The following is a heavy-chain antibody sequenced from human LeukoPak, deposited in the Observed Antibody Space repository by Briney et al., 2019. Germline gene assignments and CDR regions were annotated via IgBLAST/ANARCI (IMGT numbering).Heavy chain of an antibody. CDR1: GITVSNNY. Sequence: GGSLRLSCAASGITVSNNYMSWVRQAPGKGLDWVSVMYVGGRTFSADSVQGRFTISRDNSKNTLYLQMNSLRVEDTAVYYCAREGHLGKYFDLWGRGTQVTVSS. D-gene: IGHD3-16*01. CDR3: AREGHLGKYFDL. V-gene: IGHV3-53*01. J-gene: IGHJ2*01. CDR2: MYVGGRT.